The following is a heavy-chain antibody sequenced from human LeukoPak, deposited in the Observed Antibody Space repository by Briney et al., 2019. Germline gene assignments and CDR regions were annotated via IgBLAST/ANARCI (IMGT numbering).Heavy chain of an antibody. CDR3: AVPFHSGSYYAFDY. D-gene: IGHD1-26*01. Sequence: GGSLRLSCAASGFTFDDYAMHWVRQAPGKGLEWVSLISGDGGSTYYADSVKGRFTISRDNSKNSLYLQMNSPRTEDTALYYCAVPFHSGSYYAFDYWGQGTLVTVSS. V-gene: IGHV3-43*02. CDR2: ISGDGGST. J-gene: IGHJ4*02. CDR1: GFTFDDYA.